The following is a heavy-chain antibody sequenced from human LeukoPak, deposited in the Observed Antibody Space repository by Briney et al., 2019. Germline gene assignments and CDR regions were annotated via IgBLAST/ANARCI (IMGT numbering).Heavy chain of an antibody. CDR2: SSSSGSTI. CDR1: GGSISGSSYY. J-gene: IGHJ4*02. V-gene: IGHV3-11*01. Sequence: LSLTCTVSGGSISGSSYYWGWIRQAPGKGLEWVSYSSSSGSTIYYADSVKGRFAISRDNAKNSLYLQMNSLRAEDTAVYYCARRRDFVDYWGQGTLVTVSS. CDR3: ARRRDFVDY. D-gene: IGHD3/OR15-3a*01.